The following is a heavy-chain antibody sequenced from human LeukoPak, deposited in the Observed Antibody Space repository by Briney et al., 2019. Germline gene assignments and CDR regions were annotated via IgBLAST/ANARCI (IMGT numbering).Heavy chain of an antibody. V-gene: IGHV4-39*01. CDR1: GGSISTSSYY. J-gene: IGHJ4*02. D-gene: IGHD5-18*01. Sequence: SETLSLTCTVSGGSISTSSYYWGWIRQPPGKGLEWIGNIHNSESTYYNPSLKSRVTMFVDTSKNQFSLKLSSVTAADTAVYYCARQVTFGYAFAYYFDYWGQGSLVTVSS. CDR3: ARQVTFGYAFAYYFDY. CDR2: IHNSEST.